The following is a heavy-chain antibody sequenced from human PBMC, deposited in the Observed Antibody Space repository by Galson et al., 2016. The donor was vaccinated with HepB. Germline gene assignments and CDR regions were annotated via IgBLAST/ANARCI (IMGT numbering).Heavy chain of an antibody. V-gene: IGHV1-69*06. CDR1: GGPFSSYA. J-gene: IGHJ4*01. CDR2: IIPIFGKA. D-gene: IGHD3-10*01. Sequence: SVKVSCKASGGPFSSYAFSWVRQAPGQGLEWMGGIIPIFGKANYAQKFQGRVTITADKSTKTVYMKLSSLRSEDTAVYYCTRDPGAGRGSESYWDWGQGTLVTVSS. CDR3: TRDPGAGRGSESYWD.